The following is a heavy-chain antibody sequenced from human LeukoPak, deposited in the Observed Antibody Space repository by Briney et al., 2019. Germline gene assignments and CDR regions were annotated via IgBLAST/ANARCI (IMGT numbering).Heavy chain of an antibody. CDR2: ISSSGDIV. D-gene: IGHD2-2*01. CDR1: GFTFSTYA. Sequence: PGGSLRLSCAASGFTFSTYAMSWVRQAPGKGLEWLSFISSSGDIVYYADSVRGRFTISRDNAKNSLYLQMYSLGVEDTAMYYCFMTAGRASATDHWGQGALVTVSS. V-gene: IGHV3-48*03. J-gene: IGHJ1*01. CDR3: FMTAGRASATDH.